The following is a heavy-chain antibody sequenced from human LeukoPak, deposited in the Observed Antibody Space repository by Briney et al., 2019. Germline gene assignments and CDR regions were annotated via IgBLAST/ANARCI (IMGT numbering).Heavy chain of an antibody. Sequence: GGSLRLSCAASGFTFSSYAMSWVRQAPGKGLEGVSGISGSGGSTYYADSVKGRFTISRDNAKNSLYLQMNSLRAEDTAVYYCARERIAAAVAEYFQHWGQGTLVTVSS. J-gene: IGHJ1*01. CDR3: ARERIAAAVAEYFQH. V-gene: IGHV3-23*01. CDR1: GFTFSSYA. D-gene: IGHD6-13*01. CDR2: ISGSGGST.